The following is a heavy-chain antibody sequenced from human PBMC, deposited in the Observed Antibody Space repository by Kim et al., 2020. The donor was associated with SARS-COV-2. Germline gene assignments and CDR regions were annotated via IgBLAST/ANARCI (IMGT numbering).Heavy chain of an antibody. Sequence: SETLSLTCTVSGGSISSYYWSWIRQPPGKGLEWIGYIYYSGSTNYNPSLKSRVTISVDTSKNQFSLKLSSVTAADTAVYYFARDGSLTIFGVVTGHYGMDVWGQGTTVTVSS. CDR1: GGSISSYY. J-gene: IGHJ6*02. V-gene: IGHV4-59*01. D-gene: IGHD3-3*01. CDR2: IYYSGST. CDR3: ARDGSLTIFGVVTGHYGMDV.